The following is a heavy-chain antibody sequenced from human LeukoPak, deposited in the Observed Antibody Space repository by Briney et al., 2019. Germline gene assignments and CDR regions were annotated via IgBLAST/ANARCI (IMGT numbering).Heavy chain of an antibody. V-gene: IGHV3-74*01. D-gene: IGHD1-1*01. CDR1: GFTFSNYW. Sequence: GGSLRLSCAVSGFTFSNYWMHWVRQVAGKGLVWVSRINTDGSTTNYADSVKGRFTISRDNAKNTLYLQMNSLRAEDTAVYYCASLSPNAFQHWGQGTLVTVSS. CDR2: INTDGSTT. J-gene: IGHJ1*01. CDR3: ASLSPNAFQH.